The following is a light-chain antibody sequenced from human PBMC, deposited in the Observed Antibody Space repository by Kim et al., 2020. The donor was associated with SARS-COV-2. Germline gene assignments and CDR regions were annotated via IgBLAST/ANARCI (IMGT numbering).Light chain of an antibody. CDR2: AAS. CDR3: QQTFFTPIT. CDR1: QSITNY. Sequence: DIQMTQSPSSLSASVGDRVTITCRSSQSITNYLNWYQQRPGKAPKLLIYAASTLQSGVPSRFSGSGSGTDFTLTISSLQPEDFATYYCQQTFFTPITFGQGTRLEIK. V-gene: IGKV1-39*01. J-gene: IGKJ5*01.